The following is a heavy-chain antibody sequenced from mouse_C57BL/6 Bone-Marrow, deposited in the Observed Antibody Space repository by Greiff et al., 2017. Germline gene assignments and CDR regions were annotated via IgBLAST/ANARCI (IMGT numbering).Heavy chain of an antibody. CDR3: ARSFLLEGFAY. V-gene: IGHV1-50*01. J-gene: IGHJ3*01. Sequence: VQLQQPGAELVKPGASVKLSCKASGYTFTSYWMQWVKQRPGQGLEWIGEIDPSDSNTNYNQKFKGKATLTVDTSSSTAYMQLSSLTSEDSAVYYCARSFLLEGFAYWGQGTLVTVSA. CDR2: IDPSDSNT. CDR1: GYTFTSYW.